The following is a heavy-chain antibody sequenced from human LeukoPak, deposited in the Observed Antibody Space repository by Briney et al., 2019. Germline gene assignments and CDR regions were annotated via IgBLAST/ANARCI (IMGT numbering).Heavy chain of an antibody. D-gene: IGHD3-9*01. J-gene: IGHJ4*02. Sequence: PGGSLRLSCAASGFTFSSYSMNWVRQAPGKGLEWVSSISSSSSYIYYADSVKGRFTISRDNAKNSLYLQMNSLRAEDTAVYYCARDRGYDILTGYYTPFDYWGQGTLVTVSP. CDR1: GFTFSSYS. V-gene: IGHV3-21*01. CDR3: ARDRGYDILTGYYTPFDY. CDR2: ISSSSSYI.